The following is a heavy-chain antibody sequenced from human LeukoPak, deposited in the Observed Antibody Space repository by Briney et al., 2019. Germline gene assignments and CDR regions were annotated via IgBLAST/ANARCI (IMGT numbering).Heavy chain of an antibody. V-gene: IGHV3-48*03. CDR1: GFTFSSYE. CDR2: ISSSGSTI. Sequence: GSLRLSCAASGFTFSSYEMNWVRQAPGKGLEWVSYISSSGSTIYYADSVKGRFTISRDNAKNSLYLQMNSLRAEDTAVYYCARGAGGFDPDLYYFDYWGQGTLVTVSS. CDR3: ARGAGGFDPDLYYFDY. J-gene: IGHJ4*02. D-gene: IGHD2-8*02.